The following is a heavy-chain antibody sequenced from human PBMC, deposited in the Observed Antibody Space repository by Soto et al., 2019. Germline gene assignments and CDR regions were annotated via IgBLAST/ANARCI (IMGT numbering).Heavy chain of an antibody. J-gene: IGHJ5*02. Sequence: QVQLVESGGGVVQPGRSLRLSCAASGFTFSSYGMHWVRQAPGTGLEWVAVISSGGSNKYYADSVKGRFTISRDNSKNTLYLQMNNLRAEDTAVYYCAKDNCISTSCYRLYNWFDPWGQGTLVTVSS. V-gene: IGHV3-30*18. CDR3: AKDNCISTSCYRLYNWFDP. D-gene: IGHD2-2*01. CDR1: GFTFSSYG. CDR2: ISSGGSNK.